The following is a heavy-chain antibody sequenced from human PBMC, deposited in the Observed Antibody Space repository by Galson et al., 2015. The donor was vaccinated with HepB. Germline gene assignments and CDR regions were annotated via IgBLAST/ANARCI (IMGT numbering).Heavy chain of an antibody. CDR2: IIPILNIT. J-gene: IGHJ4*02. D-gene: IGHD3-22*01. V-gene: IGHV1-69*04. CDR3: AREGHYDSAGLLDS. CDR1: GGTFRTST. Sequence: SVKVSCKASGGTFRTSTINWVRQAPGQGLEWKGRIIPILNITNYAQKLQGRFTITADKSTNTAYMELTSLRPDDTALFYCAREGHYDSAGLLDSWGQGTLVTVSS.